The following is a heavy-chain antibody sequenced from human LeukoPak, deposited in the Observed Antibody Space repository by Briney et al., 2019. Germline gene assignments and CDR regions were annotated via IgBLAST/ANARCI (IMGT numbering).Heavy chain of an antibody. J-gene: IGHJ4*02. CDR1: GFTFSSYA. V-gene: IGHV3-23*01. CDR2: ISGSGGST. CDR3: ARKSTAARLDDY. Sequence: GGSLRLSCAASGFTFSSYAMSWVRQAPGKGLEWVSAISGSGGSTYYADSVKGRFTISIDNSKNTLYLQMNSLRAEDTAVYYCARKSTAARLDDYWGQGTLVTVSS. D-gene: IGHD6-13*01.